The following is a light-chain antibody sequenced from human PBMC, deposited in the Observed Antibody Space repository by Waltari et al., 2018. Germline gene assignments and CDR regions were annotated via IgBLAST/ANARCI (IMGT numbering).Light chain of an antibody. CDR2: EGT. J-gene: IGLJ1*01. CDR1: TLDAWPYTL. CDR3: CSYVSNTYV. V-gene: IGLV2-23*01. Sequence: QSALTPPSPVSGPPGMLHTTPSSGPTLDAWPYTLASWYQQHPGKAPKLIIFEGTKRPSGVSNRFFASKSGNTASLTSSGLQADDEADYHCCSYVSNTYVVGTGTKVTVL.